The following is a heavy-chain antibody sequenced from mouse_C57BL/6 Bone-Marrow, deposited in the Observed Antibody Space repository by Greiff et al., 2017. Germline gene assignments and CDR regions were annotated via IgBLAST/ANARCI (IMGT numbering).Heavy chain of an antibody. J-gene: IGHJ4*01. CDR1: GFTFSDYG. CDR3: ARPSPYYYAMDY. Sequence: EVKLVESGGGLVQPGGSLKLSCAASGFTFSDYGMAWVRQAPRKGPEWVAFISNLAYSIYYADTVTGRFTISRENAKNTLYLEMSSLRSEDTAVYYCARPSPYYYAMDYWGQGTSVTVSS. CDR2: ISNLAYSI. V-gene: IGHV5-15*04.